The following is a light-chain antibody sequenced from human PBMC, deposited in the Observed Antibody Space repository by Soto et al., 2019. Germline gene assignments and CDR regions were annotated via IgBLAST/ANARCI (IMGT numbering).Light chain of an antibody. CDR3: QQLNSHPRT. J-gene: IGKJ1*01. Sequence: IQLTQSPPSLSASVGDRVTITCRASQGISSYLAWYQQKPGKAPKLLIYAASTLQSGVPSRFSGSGSGTDFTLTISSLQPEDFATYYCQQLNSHPRTFGQGTKVEIK. CDR1: QGISSY. V-gene: IGKV1-9*01. CDR2: AAS.